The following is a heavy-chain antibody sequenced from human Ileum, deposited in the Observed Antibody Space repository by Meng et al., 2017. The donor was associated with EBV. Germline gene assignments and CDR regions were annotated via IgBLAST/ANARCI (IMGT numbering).Heavy chain of an antibody. CDR3: VSYAVGAGGIGY. CDR1: GVSISSGYFH. D-gene: IGHD1-26*01. CDR2: HSGST. V-gene: IGHV4-30-4*01. J-gene: IGHJ4*02. Sequence: QVQLQESGPGLVKPSQTLSLTCAVSGVSISSGYFHWSWIRQPPGKGLEWIGHSGSTSYNPSLRSRVTISVDTSKNQFSLKVDTATAGDTAVYYCVSYAVGAGGIGYWGQGILVTGSS.